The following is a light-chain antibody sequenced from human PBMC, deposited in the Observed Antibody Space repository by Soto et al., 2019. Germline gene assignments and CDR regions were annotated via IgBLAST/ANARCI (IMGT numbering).Light chain of an antibody. J-gene: IGLJ2*01. Sequence: QSVLTQPASVSGSPGQSITISCTGTSSDVGGYDYVSWYQQHPGEAPKLMIYEVSHRPSGVSNRFSGSKSGSTASLTISGLQAEDEADYYCSSYTSSNTVLFGGGTKLTVL. CDR2: EVS. V-gene: IGLV2-14*01. CDR3: SSYTSSNTVL. CDR1: SSDVGGYDY.